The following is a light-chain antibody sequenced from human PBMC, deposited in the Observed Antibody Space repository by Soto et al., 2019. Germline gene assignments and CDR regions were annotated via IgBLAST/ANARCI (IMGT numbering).Light chain of an antibody. Sequence: EIVLTQSPGTLSLSPGERGTLSCRASQSISTSYLAWYQQKPGQAPRLLIYGASTRATGIPDRFSGSGSGTDFTLTISRLEPEDFAVYYCQQYGISPFTFGPGTEVDIK. J-gene: IGKJ3*01. CDR3: QQYGISPFT. V-gene: IGKV3-20*01. CDR1: QSISTSY. CDR2: GAS.